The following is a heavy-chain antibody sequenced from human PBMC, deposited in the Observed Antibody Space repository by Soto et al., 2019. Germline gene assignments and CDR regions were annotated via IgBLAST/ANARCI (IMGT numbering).Heavy chain of an antibody. CDR3: AKVGEYDSSGDYFGPGENYGMDV. CDR1: GFTFSAYA. Sequence: VQLLESGGGLVQPGGSLRLSCAASGFTFSAYAMNWVCQAPGKGLEWVSGISGSGHSTYYADSVKGRFTISRDNSKNTLYLQMNTLRAEDTALYFCAKVGEYDSSGDYFGPGENYGMDVWGQGTTVTVSS. J-gene: IGHJ6*02. CDR2: ISGSGHST. D-gene: IGHD3-22*01. V-gene: IGHV3-23*01.